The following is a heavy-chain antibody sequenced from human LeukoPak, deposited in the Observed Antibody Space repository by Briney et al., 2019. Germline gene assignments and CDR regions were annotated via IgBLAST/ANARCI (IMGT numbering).Heavy chain of an antibody. CDR2: IIPIFGTA. V-gene: IGHV1-69*13. J-gene: IGHJ5*02. Sequence: ASVKVSCKASGGTFSSYAISWVRQAPGQGLEWMGGIIPIFGTANYAQKFQGRVTITADESTSTAYMELSSLRSEDTAVYYCARDCSSTSCYQDPNWFDPWGQGTLVTVSS. CDR1: GGTFSSYA. CDR3: ARDCSSTSCYQDPNWFDP. D-gene: IGHD2-2*01.